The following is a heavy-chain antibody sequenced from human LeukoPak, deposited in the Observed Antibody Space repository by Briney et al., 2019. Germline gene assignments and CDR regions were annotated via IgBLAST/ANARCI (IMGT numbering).Heavy chain of an antibody. CDR3: ARVSSSWYQDWYFDL. D-gene: IGHD6-13*01. V-gene: IGHV1-2*02. Sequence: ASVKVSCKASGYTFTCYYMHWVRQAPGQGLEWMGWINPNSGGTNYAQKFQGRVTMTRDTSISTAYMELSRLRYDDTAVYFCARVSSSWYQDWYFDLWGRGTLVTVSS. CDR1: GYTFTCYY. CDR2: INPNSGGT. J-gene: IGHJ2*01.